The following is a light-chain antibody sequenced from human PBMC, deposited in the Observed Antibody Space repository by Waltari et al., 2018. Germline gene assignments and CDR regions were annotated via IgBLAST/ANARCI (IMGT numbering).Light chain of an antibody. V-gene: IGLV2-11*01. Sequence: QSALTQPRSVSGSPGQSVTISCTGTSSNIGAFNYVSWYQQHPGKAPQFIIYDVGKRPSGVPVRFSGSKSGNTASLTISGLQADDEADYHCFAYAGRNSWVSGGGTTLTVL. J-gene: IGLJ3*02. CDR1: SSNIGAFNY. CDR2: DVG. CDR3: FAYAGRNSWV.